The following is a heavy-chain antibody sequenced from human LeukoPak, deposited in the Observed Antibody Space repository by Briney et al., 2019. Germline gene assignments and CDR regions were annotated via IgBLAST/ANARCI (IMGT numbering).Heavy chain of an antibody. CDR1: GGTFGSYA. D-gene: IGHD6-19*01. J-gene: IGHJ4*02. Sequence: GASVKVSCKASGGTFGSYAISWVRQAPGQGLEWMGWINPNSGGTNYAQKFQGRVTMTRDTSISTAYMELSRPRSDDTAVYYCARVTGRRAVVGTTIGYWGQGTLVTVSS. CDR3: ARVTGRRAVVGTTIGY. CDR2: INPNSGGT. V-gene: IGHV1-2*02.